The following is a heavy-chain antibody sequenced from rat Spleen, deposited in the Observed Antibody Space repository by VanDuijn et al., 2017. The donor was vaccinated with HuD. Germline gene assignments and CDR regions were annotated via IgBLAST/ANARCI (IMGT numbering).Heavy chain of an antibody. CDR2: ISYDGSST. D-gene: IGHD1-5*01. CDR3: ARRDRDLFDY. CDR1: GFTFSDYY. J-gene: IGHJ2*01. Sequence: EVQLVESDGGLVQPGRSLKLSCAASGFTFSDYYMAWVRQAPTKGLEWVATISYDGSSTYYRDSVKGRFTISRDNAKSTLYLQMDSLRSEDTATYYCARRDRDLFDYWGQGVMVTVSS. V-gene: IGHV5-29*01.